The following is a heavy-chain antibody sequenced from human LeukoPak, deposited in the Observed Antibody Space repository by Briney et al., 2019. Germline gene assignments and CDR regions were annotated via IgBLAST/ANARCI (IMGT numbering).Heavy chain of an antibody. J-gene: IGHJ4*02. CDR1: GYTFTSHG. Sequence: ASVKVSCKASGYTFTSHGISWVRQAPGQGLEGMGWISAYNGNTNYAQKLQGRVTMTTDTSTSTAYMELRSLRSDDTAVYYCARDFYDFWSGYYNKPFDYWGQGTLVTVSS. V-gene: IGHV1-18*01. CDR2: ISAYNGNT. CDR3: ARDFYDFWSGYYNKPFDY. D-gene: IGHD3-3*01.